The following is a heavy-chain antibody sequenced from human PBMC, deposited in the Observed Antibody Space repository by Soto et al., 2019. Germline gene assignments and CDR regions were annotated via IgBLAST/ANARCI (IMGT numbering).Heavy chain of an antibody. Sequence: QVQLVESGGGVVQPGRSLRLSYAASGFTFSSYGMHWVRQAPGKGLEWVAVISYDGSNKYYADSVKGRFTISRDNSKNTLYLQMNSLRAEDTAVYYCAKCGVGDYYYGMDVWGQGTTVTVSS. CDR3: AKCGVGDYYYGMDV. J-gene: IGHJ6*02. V-gene: IGHV3-30*18. CDR2: ISYDGSNK. CDR1: GFTFSSYG. D-gene: IGHD3-10*01.